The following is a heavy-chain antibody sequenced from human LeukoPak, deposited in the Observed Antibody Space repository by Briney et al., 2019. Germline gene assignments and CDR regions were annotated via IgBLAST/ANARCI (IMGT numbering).Heavy chain of an antibody. V-gene: IGHV3-30*04. D-gene: IGHD6-19*01. CDR2: ISYDGSNK. J-gene: IGHJ4*02. Sequence: GGSLRLSCAASGFTFSSYAMSWVRQAPGKGLEWVAVISYDGSNKYYADSVKGRFTISRDNSKNTLYLQMNSLRAEDTAVYYCARAPRLAVAGTEFDYWGQGTLVTVSS. CDR1: GFTFSSYA. CDR3: ARAPRLAVAGTEFDY.